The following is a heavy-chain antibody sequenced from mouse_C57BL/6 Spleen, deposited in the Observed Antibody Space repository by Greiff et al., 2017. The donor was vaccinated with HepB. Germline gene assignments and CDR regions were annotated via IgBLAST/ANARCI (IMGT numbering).Heavy chain of an antibody. D-gene: IGHD2-5*01. CDR1: GYTFTSYG. Sequence: QVQLQQSGAELARPGASVKLSCKASGYTFTSYGISWVKQRTGQGLEWIGEIYPRSGNTYYNEKFKGKATLTADKSSSTAYMELRSLTSEDSAVYFCARRSNYYYFDYWGQGTTLTVSS. V-gene: IGHV1-81*01. J-gene: IGHJ2*01. CDR3: ARRSNYYYFDY. CDR2: IYPRSGNT.